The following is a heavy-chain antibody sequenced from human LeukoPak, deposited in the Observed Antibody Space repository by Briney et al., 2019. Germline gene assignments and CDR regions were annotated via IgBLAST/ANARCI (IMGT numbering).Heavy chain of an antibody. CDR1: GFTFSSYN. Sequence: PGGSLRLSCAASGFTFSSYNMNWVRQAPGKGLEWVSGISGSGGSTYYADSVKGRFTISRDNSKNTLYLQMNSLRAEDTAVYYCAKRRSMVGYFDYWGQGTLVTVSS. J-gene: IGHJ4*02. V-gene: IGHV3-23*01. CDR3: AKRRSMVGYFDY. CDR2: ISGSGGST. D-gene: IGHD3-10*01.